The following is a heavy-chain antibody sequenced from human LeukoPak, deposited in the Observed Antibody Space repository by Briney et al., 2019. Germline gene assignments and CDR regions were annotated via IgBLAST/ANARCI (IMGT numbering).Heavy chain of an antibody. J-gene: IGHJ3*02. CDR2: INSDGGTT. D-gene: IGHD3-22*01. Sequence: GGSLRLSCAASGFTFSSYWIHWVRQPPGKGLVWVSRINSDGGTTSYADSVKGRFTISRDNAKNTLYLQMNSLRAEDTAVYYCAHYDSSGYHAFDIWGQGTMVTVSS. CDR1: GFTFSSYW. V-gene: IGHV3-74*01. CDR3: AHYDSSGYHAFDI.